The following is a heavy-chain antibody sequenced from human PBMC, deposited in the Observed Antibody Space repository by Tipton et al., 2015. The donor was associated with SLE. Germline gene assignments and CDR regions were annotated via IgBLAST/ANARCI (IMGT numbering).Heavy chain of an antibody. Sequence: LSLTCTVSGGSISSYYWNWVRQAPGKGLEWVSYISSSGSTIYYADSVKGRFTISRDNAKNSLYLQMNSLRAEDTAVYYCAREGSGHWDYWGQGTLVTVSS. V-gene: IGHV3-48*03. J-gene: IGHJ4*02. CDR3: AREGSGHWDY. CDR1: GGSISSYY. CDR2: ISSSGSTI. D-gene: IGHD3-10*01.